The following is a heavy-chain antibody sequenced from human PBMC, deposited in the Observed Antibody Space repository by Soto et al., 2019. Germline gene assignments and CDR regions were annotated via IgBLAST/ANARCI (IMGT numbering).Heavy chain of an antibody. Sequence: GASVKVSCKASGGTFSSYAISGVRQAPGQGLEWMGGIIPIFGTANYAQKFQGRVTITADESTSTAYMELSSLRSEDTAVYYCARDLKQQLVNNRYYYYGMDVWGQGTTVTVSS. CDR2: IIPIFGTA. CDR1: GGTFSSYA. V-gene: IGHV1-69*13. J-gene: IGHJ6*02. CDR3: ARDLKQQLVNNRYYYYGMDV. D-gene: IGHD6-13*01.